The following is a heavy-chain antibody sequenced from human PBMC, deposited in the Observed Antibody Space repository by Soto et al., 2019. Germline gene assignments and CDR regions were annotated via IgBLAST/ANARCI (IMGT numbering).Heavy chain of an antibody. CDR3: ASWDSPWVRGVGYGMDV. D-gene: IGHD3-10*01. CDR2: IIPIFGTA. CDR1: GGTFSSYA. Sequence: QVQLVQSGAEVKKPGSSVKVSCKASGGTFSSYAISWVRQAPGQGLEWMGGIIPIFGTANYAQKFQGRVTITADESTSTAYMELSSLRSEDTAVYYCASWDSPWVRGVGYGMDVWGQGTTVTVPS. V-gene: IGHV1-69*01. J-gene: IGHJ6*02.